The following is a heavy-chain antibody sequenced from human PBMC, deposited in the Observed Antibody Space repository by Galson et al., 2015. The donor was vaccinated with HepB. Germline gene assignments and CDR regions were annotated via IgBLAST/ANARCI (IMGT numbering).Heavy chain of an antibody. CDR1: GFTFSSYG. D-gene: IGHD2-2*02. CDR2: IWYDGSNK. CDR3: ARDAVGYCSSTSCYMPAAYGMDV. Sequence: SLRLSCAASGFTFSSYGMHWVRQAPGKGLEWVAVIWYDGSNKYYADSVKGRFSISRDNSKNTLYLQMNSLRAEDTAVYYCARDAVGYCSSTSCYMPAAYGMDVWGQGTTVTVSS. V-gene: IGHV3-33*01. J-gene: IGHJ6*02.